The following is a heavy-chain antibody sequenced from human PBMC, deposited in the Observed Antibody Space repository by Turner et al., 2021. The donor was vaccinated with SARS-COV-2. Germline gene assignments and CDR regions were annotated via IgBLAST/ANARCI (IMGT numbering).Heavy chain of an antibody. CDR1: GSTFSSYG. Sequence: EVQLLESGGGLVQPGGSLRLPCAASGSTFSSYGMSWVRQAPGKGLEWVSFISGSGGSTFYPDSVKGRFIISRDKSKNTLYLEMNSLRAEDTAIYYCAKKSSSWLYFDYWGQGTLVTVSS. CDR3: AKKSSSWLYFDY. D-gene: IGHD6-13*01. CDR2: ISGSGGST. V-gene: IGHV3-23*01. J-gene: IGHJ4*02.